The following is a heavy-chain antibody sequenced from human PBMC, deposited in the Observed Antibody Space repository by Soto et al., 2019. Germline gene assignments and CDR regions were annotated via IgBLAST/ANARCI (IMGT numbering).Heavy chain of an antibody. V-gene: IGHV1-69*06. D-gene: IGHD3-16*02. Sequence: ASVKVSCKASGGTFSSYAISWVRQAPGQGLEWMGGIIPIFGTANYAQKFQGRVTITADKSTSTAYMELSSLRSEDTAVYYCARDVYDYVWGSYRCAFDIWGQGTMVTVSS. CDR3: ARDVYDYVWGSYRCAFDI. CDR2: IIPIFGTA. J-gene: IGHJ3*02. CDR1: GGTFSSYA.